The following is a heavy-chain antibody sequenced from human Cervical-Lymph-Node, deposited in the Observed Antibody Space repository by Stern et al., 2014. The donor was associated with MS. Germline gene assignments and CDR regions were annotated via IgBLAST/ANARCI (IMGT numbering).Heavy chain of an antibody. CDR2: IYNSGGT. CDR1: GVSIRDYY. CDR3: ARHYDSTGYGRENWFDP. D-gene: IGHD3-22*01. J-gene: IGHJ5*02. Sequence: QLQLQESGPGLVKPSETLSLTCTVSGVSIRDYYWSWIRQPPWKGLQWIGYIYNSGGTKYNPSLKSRVTISIDTSTKEFSLKLRSVTAADTAVYYCARHYDSTGYGRENWFDPWGQGTLVTVSS. V-gene: IGHV4-59*01.